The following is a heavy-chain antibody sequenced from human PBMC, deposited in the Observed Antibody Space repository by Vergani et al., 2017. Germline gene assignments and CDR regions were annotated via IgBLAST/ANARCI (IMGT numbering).Heavy chain of an antibody. J-gene: IGHJ6*02. Sequence: QVQLVQSGSELRKPGASVKVSCKTSGYSFTSNSINWVRQAPGQGLEWVGWLNTNTGDPTYAQGFTGRYVFSLDTSVSTAYLQISGLKAEDSAVYYCARGRQWRLTEYLYGMDVWGQGTTVTVSS. V-gene: IGHV7-4-1*02. CDR3: ARGRQWRLTEYLYGMDV. D-gene: IGHD6-19*01. CDR1: GYSFTSNS. CDR2: LNTNTGDP.